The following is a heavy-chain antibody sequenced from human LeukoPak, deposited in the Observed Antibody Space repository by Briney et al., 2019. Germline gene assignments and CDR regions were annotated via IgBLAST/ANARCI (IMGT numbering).Heavy chain of an antibody. J-gene: IGHJ4*02. CDR2: ISTYNGNT. Sequence: ASVNVSCTASGYTFTSYGISWVRQAPGQGLEWMGWISTYNGNTNYAQKVQGRVTMTTDTSTSTAYMELRSLRSDDTAVYYCARDYSSGWPNFDYWGQGTLVTVSS. CDR1: GYTFTSYG. D-gene: IGHD6-19*01. V-gene: IGHV1-18*01. CDR3: ARDYSSGWPNFDY.